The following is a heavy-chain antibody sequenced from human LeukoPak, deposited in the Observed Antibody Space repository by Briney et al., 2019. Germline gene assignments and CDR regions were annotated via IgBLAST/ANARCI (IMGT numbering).Heavy chain of an antibody. CDR3: ARHGRFYDAFDI. J-gene: IGHJ3*02. V-gene: IGHV1-2*02. D-gene: IGHD3-3*01. Sequence: ASVKVSCKASGGTFSTYSIIWVRQAPGQGLEWMGWINPNSGGTNYAQKFQGRVTMTRDTSFNTAYMDMSRLRSDDTAVYYCARHGRFYDAFDIWGQGTMVTVSS. CDR1: GGTFSTYS. CDR2: INPNSGGT.